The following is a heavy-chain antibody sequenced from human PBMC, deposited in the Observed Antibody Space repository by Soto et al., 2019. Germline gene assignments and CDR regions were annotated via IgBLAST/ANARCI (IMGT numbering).Heavy chain of an antibody. J-gene: IGHJ4*02. CDR2: IGTGAGST. CDR3: AKGNYDILTGLDY. Sequence: EVQLLESGGDLVQPGGSLRLSCAASGFTFSNYAMSWVRQAPGKGLEWVSGIGTGAGSTYYGDSVKGRFTISRDNSKNTPYLQMNSLRDEDTAVYYCAKGNYDILTGLDYWGQGTLVTVSS. V-gene: IGHV3-23*01. D-gene: IGHD3-9*01. CDR1: GFTFSNYA.